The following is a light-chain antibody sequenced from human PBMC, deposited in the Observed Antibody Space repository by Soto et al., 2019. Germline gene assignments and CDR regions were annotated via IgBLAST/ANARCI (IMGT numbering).Light chain of an antibody. V-gene: IGLV6-57*04. Sequence: NFTLTQPHSVSESPGKTVTISCTRSSGSIASNYVQWYQQRPGSAPTTVIYDNDQRPSGVPDRFSGSIDSSSNSASLTISGLKTEDEADYYCQSYDSSNQVFGGGTKLTVL. CDR2: DND. CDR1: SGSIASNY. CDR3: QSYDSSNQV. J-gene: IGLJ3*02.